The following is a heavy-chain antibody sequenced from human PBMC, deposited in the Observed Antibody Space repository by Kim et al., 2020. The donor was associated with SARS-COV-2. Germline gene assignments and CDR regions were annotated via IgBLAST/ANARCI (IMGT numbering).Heavy chain of an antibody. CDR2: IYPGDSDT. CDR1: GYSFTSYW. D-gene: IGHD4-17*01. J-gene: IGHJ5*02. CDR3: ARQGAFDYGDYFWFDP. Sequence: GESLKISCKGSGYSFTSYWIGWVRQMPWKGLEWMGIIYPGDSDTRYSPSFQGQVTISADKSISTAYLQWSSLKASDTAMYYCARQGAFDYGDYFWFDPWGQGTLVTVSS. V-gene: IGHV5-51*01.